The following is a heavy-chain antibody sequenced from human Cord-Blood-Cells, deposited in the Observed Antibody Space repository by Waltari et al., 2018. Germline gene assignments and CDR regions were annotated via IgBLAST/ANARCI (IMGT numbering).Heavy chain of an antibody. CDR3: ARRADDAFDI. Sequence: QLQLQESGPGLVKPSETLSLTCTVSGGSISSSSYYWGWIRQPPGKGLGWIGSIYYCGSTYYNLSRKSGVTISGDTSRNQFSLKLSSVTAADTAVYYCARRADDAFDIWGQGTMVTVSS. CDR2: IYYCGST. V-gene: IGHV4-39*01. D-gene: IGHD1-26*01. CDR1: GGSISSSSYY. J-gene: IGHJ3*02.